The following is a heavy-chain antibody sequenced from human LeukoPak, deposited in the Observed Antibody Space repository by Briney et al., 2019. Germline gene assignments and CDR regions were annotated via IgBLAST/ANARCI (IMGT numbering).Heavy chain of an antibody. V-gene: IGHV4-59*01. CDR3: ARAIDSNFHYYYYYYMDV. Sequence: SETLSLTCTVSGGSISSYYWSWIRQPPGKGLEWIGYIYYSGSTNYNPSLKSRVTISVDTSKNQFSLKLSSVTAADTAVYYCARAIDSNFHYYYYYYMDVWGKGTTVTVSS. D-gene: IGHD4-11*01. CDR2: IYYSGST. CDR1: GGSISSYY. J-gene: IGHJ6*03.